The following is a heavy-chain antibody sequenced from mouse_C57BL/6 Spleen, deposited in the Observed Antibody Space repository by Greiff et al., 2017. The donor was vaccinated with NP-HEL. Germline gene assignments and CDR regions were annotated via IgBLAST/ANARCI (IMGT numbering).Heavy chain of an antibody. V-gene: IGHV1-80*01. D-gene: IGHD4-1*01. CDR2: IYPGDGDT. CDR3: ARTGTWRYFDY. CDR1: GYAFSSYW. Sequence: QVQLQQSGAELVKPGASVKISCKASGYAFSSYWMNWVKQRPGKGLEWIGQIYPGDGDTNYNGKFKGKATLTADKSSSTAYMQLSSLTSEDSAVYFCARTGTWRYFDYWGQGTTLTVSS. J-gene: IGHJ2*01.